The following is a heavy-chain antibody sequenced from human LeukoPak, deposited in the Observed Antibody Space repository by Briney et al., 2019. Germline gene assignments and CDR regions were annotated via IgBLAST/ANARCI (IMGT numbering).Heavy chain of an antibody. CDR3: ARGVGYCSSTSCYYYYYGMDV. Sequence: GASVKASCKASGYTFTSYDINWVRQATGQGLEWMGWMNPNSGNTGYAQKFQGRVTMTRNTSISTAYMELSSLRSEDTAVYYCARGVGYCSSTSCYYYYYGMDVWGQGTTVTVSS. CDR1: GYTFTSYD. CDR2: MNPNSGNT. D-gene: IGHD2-2*01. J-gene: IGHJ6*02. V-gene: IGHV1-8*01.